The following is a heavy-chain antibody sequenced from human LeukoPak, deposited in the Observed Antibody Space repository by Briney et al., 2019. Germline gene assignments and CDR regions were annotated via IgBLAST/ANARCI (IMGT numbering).Heavy chain of an antibody. CDR3: ARGPGGVFDY. Sequence: PGGSLRLSCAASGFTFSSSAMSWVRQVPGKGLEWVSGISASGGSTSYADSVRGRFTISRDNSKNTLYLQMNSLRAEDTAVYYCARGPGGVFDYWGQGTLVTVSS. V-gene: IGHV3-23*01. CDR1: GFTFSSSA. CDR2: ISASGGST. J-gene: IGHJ4*02. D-gene: IGHD3-16*01.